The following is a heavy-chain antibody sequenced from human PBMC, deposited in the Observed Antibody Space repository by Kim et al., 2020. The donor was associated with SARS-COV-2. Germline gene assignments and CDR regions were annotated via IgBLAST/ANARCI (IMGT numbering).Heavy chain of an antibody. Sequence: FQGRVTITRDTSASTAYMELSSLRSEDTAVYYCAATITMIRYYYYYGMDVWGQGTTVTVSS. D-gene: IGHD3-22*01. J-gene: IGHJ6*02. CDR3: AATITMIRYYYYYGMDV. V-gene: IGHV1-3*01.